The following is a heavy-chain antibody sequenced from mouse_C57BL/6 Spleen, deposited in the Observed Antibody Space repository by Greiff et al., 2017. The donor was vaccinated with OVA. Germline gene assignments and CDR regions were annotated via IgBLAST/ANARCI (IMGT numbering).Heavy chain of an antibody. CDR3: ASRGYYSNLREYAMDY. CDR1: GYTFTTYP. V-gene: IGHV1-47*01. D-gene: IGHD2-5*01. CDR2: FNPYNDDT. Sequence: VQLQQSGAELVKPGASVKMSCKASGYTFTTYPIEWLKQNHGKSLEWIGNFNPYNDDTKYNEKFKGKATLTVEKSSSTVYLELSRLTSDDTAVYYSASRGYYSNLREYAMDYWGQGTSVTVSS. J-gene: IGHJ4*01.